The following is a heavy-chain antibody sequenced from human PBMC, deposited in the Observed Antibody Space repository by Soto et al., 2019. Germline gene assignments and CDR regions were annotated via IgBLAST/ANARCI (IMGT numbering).Heavy chain of an antibody. CDR1: GYTFTGYY. CDR3: ARGALGDILTDLGWFDP. J-gene: IGHJ5*02. CDR2: INPNSGGT. V-gene: IGHV1-2*02. D-gene: IGHD3-9*01. Sequence: QVQLVQSGAEVKKPGASVKVSCKASGYTFTGYYMHWVRQAPGQGLEWMGWINPNSGGTNYAQKFQGRVTMTRDTSLSTAYMELSRLRSDDTAVYYCARGALGDILTDLGWFDPWGQGTLVTVSS.